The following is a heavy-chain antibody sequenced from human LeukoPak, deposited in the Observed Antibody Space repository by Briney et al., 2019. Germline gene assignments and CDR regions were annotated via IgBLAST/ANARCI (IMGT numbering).Heavy chain of an antibody. J-gene: IGHJ5*02. CDR1: GYTFTSYG. V-gene: IGHV1-18*01. CDR3: ARLRGSEIRVHWFDP. Sequence: GASVKVSCKASGYTFTSYGISWVRQAPGQGLEWMGWISAYNGNTNYVQKLQGRVTMTTDTSTSTAYMELRSLRSDDTAVYYCARLRGSEIRVHWFDPWGQGTLLTVSS. D-gene: IGHD3-10*01. CDR2: ISAYNGNT.